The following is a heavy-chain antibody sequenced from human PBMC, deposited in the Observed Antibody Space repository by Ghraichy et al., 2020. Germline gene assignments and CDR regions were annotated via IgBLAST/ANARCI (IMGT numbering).Heavy chain of an antibody. CDR3: ARQELGLLWFGESLCWFDP. V-gene: IGHV4-39*01. Sequence: SETLSLTCTVSGGSISSSSYYWGWFRQPPGKGLEWIGSIYYSGSTYYNPSLKSRVTISVDTSKNQFSLKLSSVTAADTAVYYCARQELGLLWFGESLCWFDPWGQGTLVTVSS. D-gene: IGHD3-10*01. J-gene: IGHJ5*02. CDR1: GGSISSSSYY. CDR2: IYYSGST.